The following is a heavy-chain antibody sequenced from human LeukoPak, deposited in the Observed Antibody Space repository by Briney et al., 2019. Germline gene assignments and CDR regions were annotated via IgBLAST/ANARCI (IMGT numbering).Heavy chain of an antibody. Sequence: PGRSLRLSCAASGFTFSSYGVHWVRQAPGKGLEWVAFIRYDGSNKYYADSVKGRFTISRDNSKNTLYLQMNSLRAEDTAVYYCAKDFDYWGQGTLVTVSS. V-gene: IGHV3-30*02. CDR2: IRYDGSNK. CDR1: GFTFSSYG. J-gene: IGHJ4*02. CDR3: AKDFDY.